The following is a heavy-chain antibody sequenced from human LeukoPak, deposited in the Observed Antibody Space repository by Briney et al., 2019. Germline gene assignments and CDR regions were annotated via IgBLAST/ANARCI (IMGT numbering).Heavy chain of an antibody. CDR3: ARAGAKYYYDSSAYYSTAFDI. Sequence: SETLSLTCTVSGGSVSSGSYYWSWIRQPPGKGLEWIGYIYYSGSTDYNPSLKSRVTISVDTSKKQFSLKLSSVTAADTAVYYCARAGAKYYYDSSAYYSTAFDIWGQGTMVTVSS. CDR2: IYYSGST. CDR1: GGSVSSGSYY. J-gene: IGHJ3*02. D-gene: IGHD3-22*01. V-gene: IGHV4-61*01.